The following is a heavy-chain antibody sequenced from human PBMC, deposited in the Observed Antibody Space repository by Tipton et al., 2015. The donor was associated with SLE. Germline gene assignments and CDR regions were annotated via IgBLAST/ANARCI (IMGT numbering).Heavy chain of an antibody. CDR1: GGSISSSSYF. J-gene: IGHJ6*02. D-gene: IGHD3-3*01. V-gene: IGHV4-39*07. CDR2: LSSSANA. Sequence: TLSLTCTVSGGSISSSSYFLALIRQPPGNGLEWIGSLSSSANAHSSPSFKSRVTIYLGASKIEFSLNLNSVTAADTAGYYCARRRDFWSGGEFYYGLYVRGQVTRVSISS. CDR3: ARRRDFWSGGEFYYGLYV.